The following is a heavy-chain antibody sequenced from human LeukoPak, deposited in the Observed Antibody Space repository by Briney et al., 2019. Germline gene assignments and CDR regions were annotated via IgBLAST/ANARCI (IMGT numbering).Heavy chain of an antibody. CDR3: TTLFGPN. CDR1: GFMLVDDSRSTFSFYW. Sequence: GGSLRLSCAASGFMLVDDSRSTFSFYWMSWVRQAPGKSLEWVANINPDGTDMYYADSVKGRFTISRDNAKNSLYLQMNSLRVEDTGVYFCTTLFGPNWGRGTLVTVSS. CDR2: INPDGTDM. V-gene: IGHV3-7*01. J-gene: IGHJ4*02. D-gene: IGHD3-16*01.